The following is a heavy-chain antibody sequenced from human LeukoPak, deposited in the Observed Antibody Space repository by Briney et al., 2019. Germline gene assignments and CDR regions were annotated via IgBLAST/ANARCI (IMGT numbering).Heavy chain of an antibody. J-gene: IGHJ5*02. CDR3: ARSKTTIDDRLFDL. CDR2: VYSRGST. V-gene: IGHV4-39*01. Sequence: SETLSLTCTVSGGSMNDFYWAWIRQPPGKGLEWIGSVYSRGSTYYNPSLQSRIIISVDTSKNQFSLILRSVTAADTSVYYCARSKTTIDDRLFDLWGQGTLVTVSS. D-gene: IGHD1-1*01. CDR1: GGSMNDFY.